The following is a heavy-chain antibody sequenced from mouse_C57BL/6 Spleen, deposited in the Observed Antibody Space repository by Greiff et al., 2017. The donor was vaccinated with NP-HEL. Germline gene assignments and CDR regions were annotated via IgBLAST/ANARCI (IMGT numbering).Heavy chain of an antibody. CDR1: GYTFTSYW. CDR2: IDPSDSYT. V-gene: IGHV1-69*01. Sequence: QVQLQQPGAELVMPWASVKLSCKASGYTFTSYWMHWVKQRPGQGLEWIGEIDPSDSYTNYNQKFKGKSTLTVDKSSSTAYMQLSSLTSEDSAVYYCARSATDWYFDVWGTGTTVTVSS. J-gene: IGHJ1*03. CDR3: ARSATDWYFDV. D-gene: IGHD1-2*01.